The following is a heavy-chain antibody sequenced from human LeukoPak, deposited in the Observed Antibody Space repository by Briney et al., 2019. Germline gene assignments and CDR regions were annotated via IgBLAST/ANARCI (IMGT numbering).Heavy chain of an antibody. CDR1: GFTFSSYT. CDR2: ISSSSIYI. V-gene: IGHV3-21*01. D-gene: IGHD3-22*01. J-gene: IGHJ4*02. Sequence: PGGSLRLSCAASGFTFSSYTLNWVRQASGKGLEWVSSISSSSIYIYYADSVKGRFTISRDNAKKSLYLQMNSLRAEDTAVYYCARDLVYYDSSGADYWGQGTLVTVSS. CDR3: ARDLVYYDSSGADY.